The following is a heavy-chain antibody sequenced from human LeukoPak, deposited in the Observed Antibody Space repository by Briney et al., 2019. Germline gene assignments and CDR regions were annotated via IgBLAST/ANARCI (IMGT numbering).Heavy chain of an antibody. Sequence: SVTVSCKASGGTFSSYAISWVRQAPGQGLEWMGGIIPIFGTANYAQKFQGRVTNTADESTSTAYMELSSLRSEDTAVYYCARASLDPENWFDPWGQGTLVTVSS. CDR2: IIPIFGTA. J-gene: IGHJ5*02. CDR1: GGTFSSYA. V-gene: IGHV1-69*13. CDR3: ARASLDPENWFDP. D-gene: IGHD6-6*01.